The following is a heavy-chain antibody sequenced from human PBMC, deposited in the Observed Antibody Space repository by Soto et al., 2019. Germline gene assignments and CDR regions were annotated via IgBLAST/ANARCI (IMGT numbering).Heavy chain of an antibody. Sequence: GESLKISCKGSRYKFTSYWITWVRQMRGKGLEWMGRLDPSDSYTNYSPSFQGHVTISADKSISTAYLQWCSLKASDTAMYYWARHLRIVDPADYWYQGTLENISS. V-gene: IGHV5-10-1*01. CDR3: ARHLRIVDPADY. J-gene: IGHJ4*02. CDR2: LDPSDSYT. CDR1: RYKFTSYW. D-gene: IGHD1-26*01.